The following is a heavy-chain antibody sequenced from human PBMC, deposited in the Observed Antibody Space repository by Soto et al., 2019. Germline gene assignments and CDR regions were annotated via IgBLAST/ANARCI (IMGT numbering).Heavy chain of an antibody. J-gene: IGHJ4*02. V-gene: IGHV1-24*01. CDR1: GYTLTELC. D-gene: IGHD3-22*01. Sequence: ASVKVSCKVSGYTLTELCLHWVRQAPGKGLEWIGGFDPEDGETIYAQKFQGRVTMTKDTSTDTAYMELSSLRSEDTAVYYCATVGGYQDYWGQGTLVTVSS. CDR3: ATVGGYQDY. CDR2: FDPEDGET.